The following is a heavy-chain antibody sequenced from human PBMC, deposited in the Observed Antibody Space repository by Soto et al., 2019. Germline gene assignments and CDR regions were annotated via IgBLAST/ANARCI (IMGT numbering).Heavy chain of an antibody. J-gene: IGHJ4*02. CDR1: GYTFTSYD. D-gene: IGHD2-15*01. Sequence: QVQLVQSGAEVKKPGASVKVSCKASGYTFTSYDINWVRQATGQGLEWMGWMNPNSGNTGYAQKFQGRVTMTRNTSISTAYMELSSLRSEDTAVYYWARGRRDIGVVVAPSYYFDYWGQGTLVTVSS. CDR2: MNPNSGNT. CDR3: ARGRRDIGVVVAPSYYFDY. V-gene: IGHV1-8*01.